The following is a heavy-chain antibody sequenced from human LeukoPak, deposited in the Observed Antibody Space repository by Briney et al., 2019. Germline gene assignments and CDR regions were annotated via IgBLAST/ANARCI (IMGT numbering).Heavy chain of an antibody. D-gene: IGHD2-15*01. CDR1: GFTFSSYA. J-gene: IGHJ6*02. CDR3: ARMYCSRGSCYPLFYYYAMDV. CDR2: ISYDGSNK. V-gene: IGHV3-30-3*01. Sequence: GGSLRLSCAASGFTFSSYAMHWVRQAPGKGLEWVAVISYDGSNKYYADSVKGRFTISRDNSKNTLYRQMNSLRAEDTAVYYCARMYCSRGSCYPLFYYYAMDVWGQGTTVTVSS.